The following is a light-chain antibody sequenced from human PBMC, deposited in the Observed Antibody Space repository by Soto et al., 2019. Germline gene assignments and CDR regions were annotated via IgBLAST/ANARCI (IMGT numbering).Light chain of an antibody. CDR1: QGISSD. CDR3: QQLNT. J-gene: IGKJ3*01. Sequence: DIQLTQSPSFLSASVGDRVTITCRASQGISSDLAWYQQKPGKAPKLLIYAASTLQSGVPSRFSGSGSGTEFTLTISSLQPEDCATYYCQQLNTFGPGTKVDIK. V-gene: IGKV1-9*01. CDR2: AAS.